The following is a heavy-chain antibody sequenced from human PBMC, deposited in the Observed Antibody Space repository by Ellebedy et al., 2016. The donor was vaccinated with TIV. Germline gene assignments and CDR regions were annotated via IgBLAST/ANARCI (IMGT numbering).Heavy chain of an antibody. CDR1: GDSMSNYW. CDR3: ARLRHYGGDSVWFFDL. CDR2: IYYSGST. Sequence: MPSETLSLTCNVSGDSMSNYWWSWRRPPPGKPQVWVGYIYYSGSTNYDPSLQSRVTISLDTSKNQFSLRLISVTAADTAVYYCARLRHYGGDSVWFFDLWGRGTLVTVSS. D-gene: IGHD4-23*01. J-gene: IGHJ2*01. V-gene: IGHV4-59*08.